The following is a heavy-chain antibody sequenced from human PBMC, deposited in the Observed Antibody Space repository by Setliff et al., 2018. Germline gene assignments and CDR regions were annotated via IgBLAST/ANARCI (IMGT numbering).Heavy chain of an antibody. V-gene: IGHV3-48*03. Sequence: GGSLRLSCAASGFTFSSYEMNWVRQAPGKGLEWVSYISSSGSTIYYADSVKGRFTISRDNAKNSLYLQMNSLRAEDTAVYYCARGSSWYVCKYWGQGTPVTVSS. J-gene: IGHJ4*02. CDR2: ISSSGSTI. CDR3: ARGSSWYVCKY. D-gene: IGHD6-13*01. CDR1: GFTFSSYE.